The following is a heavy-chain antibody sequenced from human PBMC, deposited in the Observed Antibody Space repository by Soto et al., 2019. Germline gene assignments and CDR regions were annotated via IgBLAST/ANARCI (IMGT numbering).Heavy chain of an antibody. J-gene: IGHJ6*02. CDR2: IYYSGST. V-gene: IGHV4-31*03. CDR1: GGSISSGGYY. Sequence: SETLSLTCTVSGGSISSGGYYWSWIRQHPGKGLEWIGYIYYSGSTYYNPSLKSRVTISVDTSKNQFSLKLSSVTAADTAVYYCARSVRRNSESYRDYYGMDVWGQGTTVTVSS. CDR3: ARSVRRNSESYRDYYGMDV. D-gene: IGHD1-26*01.